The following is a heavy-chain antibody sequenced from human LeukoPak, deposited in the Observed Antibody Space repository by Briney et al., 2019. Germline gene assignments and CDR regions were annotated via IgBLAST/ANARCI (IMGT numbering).Heavy chain of an antibody. Sequence: GGSLRLSCAASGFTFSWYAMDWVRQAPGKGLEWVAVISYDGSNKYYADSVRGRFTISRDNSKNTLYLQMNSLRAEDPAVYFCARGLHYGSGSSSGYDYYGMDLWGQGTTVTVSS. D-gene: IGHD3-10*01. V-gene: IGHV3-30-3*01. CDR3: ARGLHYGSGSSSGYDYYGMDL. CDR2: ISYDGSNK. CDR1: GFTFSWYA. J-gene: IGHJ6*02.